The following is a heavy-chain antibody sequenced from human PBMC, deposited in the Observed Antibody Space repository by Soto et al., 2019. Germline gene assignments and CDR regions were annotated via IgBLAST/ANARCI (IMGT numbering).Heavy chain of an antibody. V-gene: IGHV3-23*01. CDR1: GFTFSSYA. Sequence: EVQLLESGGGLVQPGESLRLSCAASGFTFSSYAMSWVRQAPGKGLEWVSVISGSDASTYYADSVKGRFTISRDNSKNTLYLQMTSLRAEDTAVYYCANRSRSSTFDYWGQGTLVTVSS. D-gene: IGHD6-6*01. J-gene: IGHJ4*02. CDR2: ISGSDAST. CDR3: ANRSRSSTFDY.